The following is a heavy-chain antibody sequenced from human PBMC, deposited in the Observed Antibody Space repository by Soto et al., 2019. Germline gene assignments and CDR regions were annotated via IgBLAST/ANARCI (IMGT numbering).Heavy chain of an antibody. Sequence: SETLSLTCTVSGGSISSGGYYWSWIRQHPGKGLEWIGYIYYSGSTYYNPSLKSRVTISVDTSKNQFSLKLSSVTAADTAVYYCARYPRDFWRGYYTDYYYYGMDVWGQGTTVTVSS. D-gene: IGHD3-3*01. V-gene: IGHV4-31*03. CDR1: GGSISSGGYY. J-gene: IGHJ6*02. CDR3: ARYPRDFWRGYYTDYYYYGMDV. CDR2: IYYSGST.